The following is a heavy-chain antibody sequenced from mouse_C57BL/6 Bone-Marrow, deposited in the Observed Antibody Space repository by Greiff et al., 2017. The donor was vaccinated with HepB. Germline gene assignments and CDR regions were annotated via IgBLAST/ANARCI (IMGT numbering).Heavy chain of an antibody. D-gene: IGHD1-1*01. J-gene: IGHJ2*01. CDR3: ARWGTTVVAPNYFDY. Sequence: QVQLKQSGAELARPGASVKLSCKASGYTFTSYGISWVKQRTGQGLEWIGEIYPRSGNTYYNEKFKGKATLTADKSSSTAYMELRSLTSEDSAVYFCARWGTTVVAPNYFDYWGQGTTLTVSS. CDR2: IYPRSGNT. CDR1: GYTFTSYG. V-gene: IGHV1-81*01.